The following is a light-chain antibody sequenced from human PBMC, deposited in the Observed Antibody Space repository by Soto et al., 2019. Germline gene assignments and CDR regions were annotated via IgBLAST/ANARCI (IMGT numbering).Light chain of an antibody. CDR3: QNYNSVPYT. J-gene: IGKJ2*01. CDR2: AAS. CDR1: HDINNF. V-gene: IGKV1-27*01. Sequence: EIRLTQSPSSLSASVGDRVTIACRASHDINNFLAWYRQRPGKVPELLMYAASSLKSGVPSRFSGRGSGTDFTLTIDSLQPEDFATDFCQNYNSVPYTFGQGTKLEIK.